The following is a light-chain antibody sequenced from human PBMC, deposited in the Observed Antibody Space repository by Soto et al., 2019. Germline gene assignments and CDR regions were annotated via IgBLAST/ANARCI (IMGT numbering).Light chain of an antibody. CDR2: WAS. CDR3: QQYYSTPLA. CDR1: QSLLYRSNNRNY. J-gene: IGKJ4*01. V-gene: IGKV4-1*01. Sequence: DIVMTQSPDSLAVSLGERATINCKSSQSLLYRSNNRNYLSWYQQKPGHPPKLLIYWASTREYGVPDRFSGSGSGTDFTLTISSLQAEDVAVYYCQQYYSTPLAFGGGTKVEIQ.